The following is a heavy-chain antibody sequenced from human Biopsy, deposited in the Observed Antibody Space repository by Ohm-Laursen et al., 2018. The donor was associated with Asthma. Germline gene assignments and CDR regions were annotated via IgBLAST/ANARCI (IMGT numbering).Heavy chain of an antibody. V-gene: IGHV4-39*01. CDR1: GGSMTPTSHY. Sequence: SDTLSLTWTVSGGSMTPTSHYWDWIRQAPGKGLEWIGYISYEGKISYNPSLKNRVTISRDTSKNQFSLRLTSVTAADTAVYFCARRITIFGVVQKDHGMDAWGQGTTVIVSS. J-gene: IGHJ6*02. CDR2: ISYEGKI. CDR3: ARRITIFGVVQKDHGMDA. D-gene: IGHD3-3*01.